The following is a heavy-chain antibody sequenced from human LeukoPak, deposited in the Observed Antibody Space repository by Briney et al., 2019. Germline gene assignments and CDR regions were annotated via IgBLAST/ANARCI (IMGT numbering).Heavy chain of an antibody. CDR2: IRSKANSYAT. D-gene: IGHD1-1*01. Sequence: GGSLKLSCAASGFTFSGSAMHWVRQASGKGLEWVGRIRSKANSYATAYAASVKGRFTISRDDSKNTAYLQMNSLKTEDTAVYYCTRHLITTNYYGMDVWGQGTTVTVSS. CDR1: GFTFSGSA. CDR3: TRHLITTNYYGMDV. V-gene: IGHV3-73*01. J-gene: IGHJ6*02.